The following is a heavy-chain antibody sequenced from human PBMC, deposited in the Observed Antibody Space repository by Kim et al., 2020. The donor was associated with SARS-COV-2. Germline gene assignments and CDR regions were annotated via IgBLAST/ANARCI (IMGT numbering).Heavy chain of an antibody. D-gene: IGHD6-13*01. CDR1: GFTFSSYW. Sequence: GGSLRLSCAASGFTFSSYWMSWVRQAPGKGLEWVANIKQDGSEKYYVDSVKGRFTISRDNAKNSLYLQMNSLRAEDTAVYYCAGAPPDSSSPYDFDYWGQGTLVTVSS. CDR3: AGAPPDSSSPYDFDY. CDR2: IKQDGSEK. J-gene: IGHJ4*02. V-gene: IGHV3-7*01.